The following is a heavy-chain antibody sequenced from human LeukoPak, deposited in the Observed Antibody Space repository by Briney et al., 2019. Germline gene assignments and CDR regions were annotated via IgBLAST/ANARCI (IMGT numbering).Heavy chain of an antibody. J-gene: IGHJ4*02. D-gene: IGHD4-17*01. CDR3: ARAPLLRSTVFTPGGFHY. CDR2: IYMSGST. CDR1: GGSISIGSYY. Sequence: SETLSLTCTVSGGSISIGSYYWSWIRQPAGKGLEWIGRIYMSGSTNYNSFLKSRVTISVDTSKNQFSLKLSSVTAADTAVYYCARAPLLRSTVFTPGGFHYWGQGTLVTVSS. V-gene: IGHV4-61*02.